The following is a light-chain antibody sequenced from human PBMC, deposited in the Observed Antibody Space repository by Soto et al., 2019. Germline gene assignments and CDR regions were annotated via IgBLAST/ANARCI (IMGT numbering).Light chain of an antibody. CDR1: RDIGSD. Sequence: QMTQSPSSLSASVGDRITITCRASRDIGSDLSWYQQKPGKVPKLLIYDASYLQSGVPSRFSGSESGTDFTLNISDLRPEDFATYYCQQSFSIPFTFGPGTKVDIK. CDR2: DAS. CDR3: QQSFSIPFT. J-gene: IGKJ3*01. V-gene: IGKV1-39*01.